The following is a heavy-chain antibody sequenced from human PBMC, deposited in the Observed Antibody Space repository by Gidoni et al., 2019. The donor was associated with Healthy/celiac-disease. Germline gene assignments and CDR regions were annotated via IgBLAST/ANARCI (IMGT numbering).Heavy chain of an antibody. J-gene: IGHJ6*02. D-gene: IGHD2-8*01. CDR2: ISSSSSTI. CDR1: GFTFSSSS. CDR3: AGVDCTNGVCYTAVYGMDV. Sequence: EVQLVESGGGLVQPGGSLRLSCAASGFTFSSSSMNWVRQAPGKGLEWVSYISSSSSTIYYADSVKGRFTISRDNAKNSLYLQMNSLRDEDTAVYYCAGVDCTNGVCYTAVYGMDVWGQGTTVTVSS. V-gene: IGHV3-48*02.